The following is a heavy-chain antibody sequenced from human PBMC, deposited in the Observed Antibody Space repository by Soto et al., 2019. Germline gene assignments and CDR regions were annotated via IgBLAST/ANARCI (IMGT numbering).Heavy chain of an antibody. Sequence: SETLSLTCTVSGGSISSYYWSWIRQPPGKGLEWIGYIYYSGSTNYNPSLKSRVTISVDTSKNQFSLKLSSVTAADTAVYYCAGTYYDFWSGYYPNWFDPWGQGTLVTVSS. CDR1: GGSISSYY. V-gene: IGHV4-59*08. J-gene: IGHJ5*02. D-gene: IGHD3-3*01. CDR2: IYYSGST. CDR3: AGTYYDFWSGYYPNWFDP.